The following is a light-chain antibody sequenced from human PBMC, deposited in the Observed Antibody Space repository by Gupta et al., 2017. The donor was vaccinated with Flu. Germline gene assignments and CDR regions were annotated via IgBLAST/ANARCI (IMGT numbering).Light chain of an antibody. CDR1: TGAVTSGHY. V-gene: IGLV7-46*01. Sequence: QAVVTQVPSLTVSTGGTVTLTCGSCTGAVTSGHYPYWFQQKPGQAPRTLIYDTTNKHSWTPARFSGSLLGGKAALTLSGAQPEDEAAYYCLLSYSGARPVVFGGGTKLTVL. CDR3: LLSYSGARPVV. CDR2: DTT. J-gene: IGLJ2*01.